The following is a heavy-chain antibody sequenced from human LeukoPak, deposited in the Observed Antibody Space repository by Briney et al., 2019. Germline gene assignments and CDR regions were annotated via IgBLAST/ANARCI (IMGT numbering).Heavy chain of an antibody. CDR1: GFTFSSYS. D-gene: IGHD1-26*01. Sequence: GGSLRLSCAASGFTFSSYSMNWVRQAPGKGLEWVSYISSSSSTIYYADSVKGRFTISRDNAKNSLYLQMNSLRAEDTAVYYCARDRSGSFHFWGQGTLVTVSS. CDR2: ISSSSSTI. CDR3: ARDRSGSFHF. V-gene: IGHV3-48*04. J-gene: IGHJ4*02.